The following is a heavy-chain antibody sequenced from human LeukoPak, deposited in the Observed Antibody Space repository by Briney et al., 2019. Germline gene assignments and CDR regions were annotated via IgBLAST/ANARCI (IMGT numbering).Heavy chain of an antibody. J-gene: IGHJ4*02. CDR2: VYYSGST. CDR1: GGSISSGGYY. CDR3: ARGNYDFWSGYSGWGSFDY. V-gene: IGHV4-31*03. D-gene: IGHD3-3*01. Sequence: SETLSLTCTVSGGSISSGGYYWTWIRQHPGRGLEWIGYVYYSGSTYYNPSLKSRVTISVDTSKNQFSLKLSSVTAADTAVYYCARGNYDFWSGYSGWGSFDYWGQGTLVTVSS.